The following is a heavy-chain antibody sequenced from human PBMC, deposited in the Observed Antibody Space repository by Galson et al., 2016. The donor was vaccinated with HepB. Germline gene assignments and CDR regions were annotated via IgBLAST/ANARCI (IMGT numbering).Heavy chain of an antibody. CDR3: AKNDILTGYSAFDY. J-gene: IGHJ4*02. CDR2: ISYDGSKK. D-gene: IGHD3-9*01. Sequence: LRLSCAASGFTFSSYGMNWVRQAPGKGLEWVAVISYDGSKKYYADPAKGRFTISRDNSKNTLYLQMNSLRAEDTAVYYCAKNDILTGYSAFDYWGQGTLVTVSS. CDR1: GFTFSSYG. V-gene: IGHV3-30*18.